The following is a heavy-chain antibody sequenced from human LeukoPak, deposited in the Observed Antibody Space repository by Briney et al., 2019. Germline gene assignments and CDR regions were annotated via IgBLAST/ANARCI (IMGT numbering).Heavy chain of an antibody. D-gene: IGHD3-22*01. V-gene: IGHV1-69*04. CDR2: INPILGIA. CDR3: ARVASGSYYYYGMDV. Sequence: SVKVSCKASGGTFSSYAISWVRQAPGQGLEWMGRINPILGIANYAQKFQGRVTITADKSTSTAYMELSSLRSEDTAVYYCARVASGSYYYYGMDVWGQGTTVTVSS. J-gene: IGHJ6*02. CDR1: GGTFSSYA.